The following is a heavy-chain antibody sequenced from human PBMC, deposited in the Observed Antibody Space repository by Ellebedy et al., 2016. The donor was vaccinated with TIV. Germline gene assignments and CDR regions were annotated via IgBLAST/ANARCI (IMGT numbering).Heavy chain of an antibody. CDR2: ISGSGGST. CDR3: ARLLGEMGNYHGMDV. V-gene: IGHV3-23*01. CDR1: GFTFSSYA. J-gene: IGHJ6*02. D-gene: IGHD3-10*01. Sequence: GESLKISCAASGFTFSSYAMSWVRQAPGKGLEWVSTISGSGGSTRYADSVKGRFTISRDNSKNTLYLQMNSLRGEETAVYYCARLLGEMGNYHGMDVWGQGTTVTVSS.